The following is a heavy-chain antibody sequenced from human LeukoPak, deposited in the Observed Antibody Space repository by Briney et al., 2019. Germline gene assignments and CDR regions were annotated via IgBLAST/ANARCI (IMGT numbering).Heavy chain of an antibody. CDR3: ARGPPLRYFDWLSDAFDI. D-gene: IGHD3-9*01. J-gene: IGHJ3*02. Sequence: PSETLSLTCAVYGGSLSGYYWSWIRQPPGKGLEWIGEINHSGSTNYNPSLKSRVTISVDTSKNQFSLKLSSVTAADTAVYYCARGPPLRYFDWLSDAFDIWGQGTMVTVSS. CDR1: GGSLSGYY. V-gene: IGHV4-34*01. CDR2: INHSGST.